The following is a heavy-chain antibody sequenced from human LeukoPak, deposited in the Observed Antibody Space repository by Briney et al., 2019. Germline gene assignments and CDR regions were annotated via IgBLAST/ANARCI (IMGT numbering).Heavy chain of an antibody. CDR1: GLIVSSYY. Sequence: GGSLRLSCAASGLIVSSYYMNWVRQAPGKGLEWVSVIFRAGDTYYADSVEGRFTLSRDNPKTTLYLQMNSLRTDAAAVSFCERARGHSGGATLDYWGQGALVTVSS. CDR2: IFRAGDT. D-gene: IGHD1-14*01. J-gene: IGHJ4*02. CDR3: ERARGHSGGATLDY. V-gene: IGHV3-53*01.